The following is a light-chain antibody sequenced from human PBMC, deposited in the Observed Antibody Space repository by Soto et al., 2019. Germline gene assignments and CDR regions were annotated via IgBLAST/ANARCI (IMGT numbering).Light chain of an antibody. CDR2: SVS. CDR1: QNVNNNY. Sequence: EIVLTQSPGTLSSSPGERATLSCRASQNVNNNYIAWYQQKPGLAPRLLIYSVSRRATGVPDRFSGSGSGADFTLTITGLEPEDFAVYFCQQFGSTPLPFGGGTKLEI. CDR3: QQFGSTPLP. J-gene: IGKJ4*01. V-gene: IGKV3-20*01.